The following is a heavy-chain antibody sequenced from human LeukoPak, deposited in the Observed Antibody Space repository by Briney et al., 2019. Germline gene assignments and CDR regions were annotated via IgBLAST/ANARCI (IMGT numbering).Heavy chain of an antibody. D-gene: IGHD3-3*01. CDR2: IDYSGSS. Sequence: SETLSLTCKVSGESLSSSGYYWSWVRQHPGKGLEWIGSIDYSGSSHYNPSLKSRVIISEDTSNNQFSLRLSSVTAADTAVYFCAREVLVSNWLDPWGQGAPVTVSS. CDR1: GESLSSSGYY. V-gene: IGHV4-31*03. J-gene: IGHJ5*02. CDR3: AREVLVSNWLDP.